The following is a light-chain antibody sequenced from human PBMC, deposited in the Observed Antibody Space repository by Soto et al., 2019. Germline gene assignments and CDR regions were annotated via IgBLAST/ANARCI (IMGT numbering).Light chain of an antibody. J-gene: IGKJ3*01. Sequence: DIQMTQSPSSLSASVGDRVTITCRASQSISSYLNWYQQKPGKAPKLLIYAASSLQSGVPSRFSVSGSGTDFTLTISSLQPEDFATYYCQQSYSTPFTFGPGPKVDIK. CDR3: QQSYSTPFT. CDR1: QSISSY. V-gene: IGKV1-39*01. CDR2: AAS.